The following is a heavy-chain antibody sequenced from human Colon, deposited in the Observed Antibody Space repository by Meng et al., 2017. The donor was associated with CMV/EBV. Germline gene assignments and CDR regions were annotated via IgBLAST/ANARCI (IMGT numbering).Heavy chain of an antibody. Sequence: SVKVSCKVSRGSFNSYVVSWVRQAPGQGLEWVGGVNPILNRVTYAQKFEGRVTITADKSTNTAYMELSSLRSEDTAVFYCARGQYHLDGDSLIFYYFDSWGQGTQVTVSS. CDR1: RGSFNSYV. D-gene: IGHD2-21*01. CDR2: VNPILNRV. CDR3: ARGQYHLDGDSLIFYYFDS. V-gene: IGHV1-69*10. J-gene: IGHJ4*02.